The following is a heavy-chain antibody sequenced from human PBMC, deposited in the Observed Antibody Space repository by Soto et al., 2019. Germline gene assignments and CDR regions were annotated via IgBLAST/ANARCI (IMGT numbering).Heavy chain of an antibody. CDR1: GFTVSSNY. Sequence: EVQLVETGGGLIQPGGSLRLSCAASGFTVSSNYMSWVRQAPGKGLEWVSVIYSGGSTYYADSVKGRFTISRDNSKNTLYLQMNSLRAEDTAVYYCAKDESRMATITYLDYWGQGTLVTVSS. V-gene: IGHV3-53*05. J-gene: IGHJ4*02. CDR3: AKDESRMATITYLDY. D-gene: IGHD5-12*01. CDR2: IYSGGST.